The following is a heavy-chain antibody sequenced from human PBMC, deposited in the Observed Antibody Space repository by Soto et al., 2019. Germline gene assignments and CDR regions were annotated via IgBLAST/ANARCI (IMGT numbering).Heavy chain of an antibody. D-gene: IGHD2-15*01. J-gene: IGHJ6*03. CDR3: ARHIVVVVAARSPGDYYYYYYMDV. V-gene: IGHV4-4*02. CDR1: GGSISSSNW. Sequence: PSETLSLTCAVSGGSISSSNWWSWVRQPPGKGLEWIGEIYHSGSTNYNPSLKSRVTISVDTSKNQFSLKLSSVTAADTAVYYCARHIVVVVAARSPGDYYYYYYMDVWGKGTTVTVSS. CDR2: IYHSGST.